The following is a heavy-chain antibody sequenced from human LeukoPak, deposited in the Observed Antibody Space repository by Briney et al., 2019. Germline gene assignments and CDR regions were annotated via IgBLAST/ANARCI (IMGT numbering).Heavy chain of an antibody. CDR2: IYPHDSDI. CDR1: GYSFTNYW. J-gene: IGHJ5*02. CDR3: ARTRGAAYVAFGRFDP. V-gene: IGHV5-51*01. Sequence: PGESLKISCKVSGYSFTNYWIAWVRQMPGKGLEWMGIIYPHDSDIRYNPPFQGQVTISADKSISTAYLQWSSLKASDTAMYYCARTRGAAYVAFGRFDPWSQGTLVTVSS. D-gene: IGHD2-21*01.